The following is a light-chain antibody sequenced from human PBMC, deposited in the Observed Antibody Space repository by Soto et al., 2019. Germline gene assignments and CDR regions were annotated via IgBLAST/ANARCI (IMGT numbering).Light chain of an antibody. J-gene: IGKJ3*01. Sequence: DIQMPQSPSYLSASVGDRVTITCQASQDVRKYLSWYQQKARKAPKLLIYDASNLETGVPSRFSGSGSGTDCTFTISSLQPEDIATYYCQQRHNLPHTFGPGTKVDIK. CDR1: QDVRKY. CDR3: QQRHNLPHT. V-gene: IGKV1-33*01. CDR2: DAS.